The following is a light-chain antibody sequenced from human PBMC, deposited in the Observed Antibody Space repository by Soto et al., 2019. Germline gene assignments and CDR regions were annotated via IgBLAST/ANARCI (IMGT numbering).Light chain of an antibody. J-gene: IGLJ2*01. CDR3: SSYTSSSTVV. CDR2: DVS. Sequence: QSVLTQPASVSGSPGQSLTISCTGTSSDVGGYNYVSWYQQHPGKAPKLMINDVSNRPSGVSNRFSGSKSGYTASLNISGLQAEDEADYYCSSYTSSSTVVFGGGTQLTVL. V-gene: IGLV2-14*01. CDR1: SSDVGGYNY.